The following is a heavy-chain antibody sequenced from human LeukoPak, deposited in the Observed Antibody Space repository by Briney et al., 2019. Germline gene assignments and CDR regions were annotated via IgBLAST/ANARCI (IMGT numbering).Heavy chain of an antibody. J-gene: IGHJ4*02. CDR2: FDPEGGET. CDR1: GYTLTELS. Sequence: ASVKVSCKVSGYTLTELSMHWVRQAPGKGLEWMGGFDPEGGETIYAQKFQGRVTMTEDTSTDTAYMELSSLRSEDTAVYYCATVVPYYYDSSGYYPKHFDYWGQGTLVTVSS. V-gene: IGHV1-24*01. CDR3: ATVVPYYYDSSGYYPKHFDY. D-gene: IGHD3-22*01.